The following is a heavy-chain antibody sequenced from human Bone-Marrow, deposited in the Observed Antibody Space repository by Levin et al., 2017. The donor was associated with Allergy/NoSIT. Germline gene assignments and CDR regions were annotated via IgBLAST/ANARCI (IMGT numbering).Heavy chain of an antibody. Sequence: SVKVSCKASGGTFSNYAITWVRQAPGQGLEWLGGTIPLFRTANYAQKFQGRVTITADESTSTGYMALSSLRSEDTAVYYCAAFGVYSGFEAPFAHWGQGALVTVSS. CDR3: AAFGVYSGFEAPFAH. D-gene: IGHD5-12*01. J-gene: IGHJ4*02. V-gene: IGHV1-69*13. CDR2: TIPLFRTA. CDR1: GGTFSNYA.